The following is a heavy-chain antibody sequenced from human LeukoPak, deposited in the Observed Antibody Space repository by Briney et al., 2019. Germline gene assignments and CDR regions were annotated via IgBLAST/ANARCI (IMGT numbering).Heavy chain of an antibody. D-gene: IGHD6-19*01. V-gene: IGHV1-24*01. CDR3: ATDQGSSGWYVY. Sequence: ASVKVSCKVSGYTLTELSMHWVRQVPGKGLEWMGGFDPEDGETIYAQKFQGRVTMTEDTSTDTAYMELSSLRSEDTAVYYCATDQGSSGWYVYWGQGTLVTVSS. CDR2: FDPEDGET. CDR1: GYTLTELS. J-gene: IGHJ4*02.